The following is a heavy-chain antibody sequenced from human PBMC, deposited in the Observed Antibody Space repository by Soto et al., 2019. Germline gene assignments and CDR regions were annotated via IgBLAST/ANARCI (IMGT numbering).Heavy chain of an antibody. CDR3: ARYSSSWYLSYFDY. Sequence: ETQSLACAVYGGSFRGYYWGGIRPPPGKGLEWIGEINHSGSANYNPSLKSRVTISVDTSKNQFSLKLSSVTAADTAVYYCARYSSSWYLSYFDYWGQGTLVTVSS. J-gene: IGHJ4*02. CDR1: GGSFRGYY. D-gene: IGHD6-13*01. V-gene: IGHV4-34*01. CDR2: INHSGSA.